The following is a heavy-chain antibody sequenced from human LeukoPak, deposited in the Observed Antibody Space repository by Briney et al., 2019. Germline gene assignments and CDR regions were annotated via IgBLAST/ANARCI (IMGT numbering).Heavy chain of an antibody. D-gene: IGHD3-10*01. CDR3: ARVLLLWFGEFDYYYYGMDV. V-gene: IGHV1-8*01. CDR1: GYTFTSYD. CDR2: MNPNSGNT. Sequence: GASVKVSCKASGYTFTSYDINWVRQATGQGLEWMGWMNPNSGNTGYAQKFQGRVTMTRNTSISTAYMELSSLRSEDTAVYYCARVLLLWFGEFDYYYYGMDVWGQGTTVTVSS. J-gene: IGHJ6*02.